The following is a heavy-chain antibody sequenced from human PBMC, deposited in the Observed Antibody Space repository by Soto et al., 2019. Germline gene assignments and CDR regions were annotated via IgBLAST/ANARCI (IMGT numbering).Heavy chain of an antibody. J-gene: IGHJ4*02. Sequence: PSETLSLTCAVYGGSLRDYYWSWIRQPPGKGLEWIGEINDSGSATKYNPSLESRATISVDVSKNQFSLKLRSVTAADTAVYYCARGSDYLYDVLPAYSPGGQGTLVTVSS. CDR1: GGSLRDYY. V-gene: IGHV4-34*01. CDR2: INDSGSAT. D-gene: IGHD3-9*01. CDR3: ARGSDYLYDVLPAYSP.